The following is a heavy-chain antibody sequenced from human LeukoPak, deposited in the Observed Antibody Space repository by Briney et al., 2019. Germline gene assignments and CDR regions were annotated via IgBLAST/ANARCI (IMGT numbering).Heavy chain of an antibody. CDR1: GGTFSSYA. J-gene: IGHJ2*01. CDR3: ASLRVTMVRGLFPGYFDL. V-gene: IGHV1-69*06. CDR2: IIPIFGTA. D-gene: IGHD3-10*01. Sequence: EASVKVSCKASGGTFSSYAISWVRQAPGQGLEWMGGIIPIFGTANYAQKFQGRVTITADKSTSTAYVELSSLRSEDTAVYYCASLRVTMVRGLFPGYFDLWGRGTLVTVSS.